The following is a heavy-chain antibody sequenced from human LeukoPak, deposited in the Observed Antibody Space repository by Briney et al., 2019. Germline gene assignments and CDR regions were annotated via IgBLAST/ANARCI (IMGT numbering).Heavy chain of an antibody. J-gene: IGHJ6*03. CDR1: GFTFSSYS. D-gene: IGHD5-18*01. CDR2: ISGSGGST. Sequence: GGSLRLSCAASGFTFSSYSMIWVRQAPGKGLEWVSAISGSGGSTYYADSVKGRFTISRDNSKNTLYLQMNSLRAEDTAVYYCAKAPGHSYAPPFRFRYYYYMDVWGKGTTVTVSS. CDR3: AKAPGHSYAPPFRFRYYYYMDV. V-gene: IGHV3-23*01.